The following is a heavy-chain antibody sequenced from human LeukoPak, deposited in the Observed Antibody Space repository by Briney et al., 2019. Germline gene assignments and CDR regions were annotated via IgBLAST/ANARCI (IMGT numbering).Heavy chain of an antibody. D-gene: IGHD6-13*01. V-gene: IGHV4-30-4*08. CDR3: AVYSAAAGTEYYYDFDY. CDR1: GGSISSGGYY. CDR2: IYYSGST. Sequence: SETLSLTCTVSGGSISSGGYYWSWIRQHPGKGLEWIGYIYYSGSTYYNPSLKSRVTISVDTSKNQFSLKLSSVTAADTAVYYCAVYSAAAGTEYYYDFDYWGQGTLVTVSS. J-gene: IGHJ4*02.